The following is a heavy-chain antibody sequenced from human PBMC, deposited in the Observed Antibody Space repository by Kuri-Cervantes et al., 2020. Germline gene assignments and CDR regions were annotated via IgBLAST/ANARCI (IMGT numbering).Heavy chain of an antibody. CDR3: ARGDGDYGDYFVDY. Sequence: SETLSLTCTVSGGSVSSGSYYWSWIRQPPGKGLEWIGYIYYSGSTNYNPSLKSRVTTSVDTSKNQFSLKLSSVTAADTAVYYCARGDGDYGDYFVDYWGQGTLVTVSS. J-gene: IGHJ4*02. CDR2: IYYSGST. V-gene: IGHV4-61*01. CDR1: GGSVSSGSYY. D-gene: IGHD4-17*01.